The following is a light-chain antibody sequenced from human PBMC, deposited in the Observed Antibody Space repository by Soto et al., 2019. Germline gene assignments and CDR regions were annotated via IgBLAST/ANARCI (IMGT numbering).Light chain of an antibody. Sequence: IQLTQSNSFQSAYVRDRVTTTCRASRGVSSYVAWYQQRPGKPPKLLISAASTLQSGVPSRFSGSGSGTEFTLTISSLQPEDFATYYCQQYHKLWSFGRRSNVDVK. CDR1: RGVSSY. CDR2: AAS. V-gene: IGKV1-9*01. CDR3: QQYHKLWS. J-gene: IGKJ1*01.